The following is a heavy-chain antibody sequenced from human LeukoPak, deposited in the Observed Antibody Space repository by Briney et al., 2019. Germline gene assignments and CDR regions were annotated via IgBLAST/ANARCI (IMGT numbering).Heavy chain of an antibody. Sequence: PGGSLRLSCAASGFTFSSYAISCVRQAPGKGLEWVSAISGSAGSTYYADSVKGRFTISRDNSKNTLYLQMNSLRAEDTAVYYCAKVGGSFHFDYWGQGTLVTVSS. V-gene: IGHV3-23*01. CDR2: ISGSAGST. D-gene: IGHD1-26*01. CDR1: GFTFSSYA. J-gene: IGHJ4*02. CDR3: AKVGGSFHFDY.